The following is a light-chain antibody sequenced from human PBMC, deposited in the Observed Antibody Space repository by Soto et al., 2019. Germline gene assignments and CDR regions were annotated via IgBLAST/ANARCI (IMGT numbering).Light chain of an antibody. CDR1: SSDVGGYNS. V-gene: IGLV2-14*01. CDR3: SSFTRSSTLV. J-gene: IGLJ2*01. CDR2: DVS. Sequence: QSALTQPASVSGSPGQSITISCTGSSSDVGGYNSVSLYQQYPGKAPKLMVYDVSVRPSGISNRFSGSKSGNTASLTISGLRAEDEANYFCSSFTRSSTLVFGGGTKLTVL.